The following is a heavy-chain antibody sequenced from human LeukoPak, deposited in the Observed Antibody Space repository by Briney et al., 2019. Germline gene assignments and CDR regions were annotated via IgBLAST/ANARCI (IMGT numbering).Heavy chain of an antibody. CDR1: GGSISSYY. CDR3: ALSQAYSGYDYGWFDP. V-gene: IGHV4-59*01. J-gene: IGHJ5*02. D-gene: IGHD5-12*01. Sequence: PSETLSLTCTVSGGSISSYYWSWIRQPAGKGLEWIGYIYYSGSTNYNPSLKSRVTISVDTSKNQFSLKLSSVTAADTAVYYCALSQAYSGYDYGWFDPWGQGTLVTVSS. CDR2: IYYSGST.